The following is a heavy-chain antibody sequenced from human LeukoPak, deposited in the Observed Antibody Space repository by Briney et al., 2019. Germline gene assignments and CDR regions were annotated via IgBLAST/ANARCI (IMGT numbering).Heavy chain of an antibody. CDR2: INPSGGST. Sequence: APVKVSCKASGYTFTSYYMHWARQAPGQGLEWMGIINPSGGSTSYAQKFQGRVTMTRDTSTSTVYMELSSLRSEDTAVYYCASLTVGATLFDYWGQGTLVTVSS. CDR3: ASLTVGATLFDY. CDR1: GYTFTSYY. J-gene: IGHJ4*02. V-gene: IGHV1-46*01. D-gene: IGHD1-26*01.